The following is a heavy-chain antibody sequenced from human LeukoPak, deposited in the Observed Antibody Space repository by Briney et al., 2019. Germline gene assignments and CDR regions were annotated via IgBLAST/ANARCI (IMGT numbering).Heavy chain of an antibody. J-gene: IGHJ6*03. CDR3: ARGPTREGVVLRYYYYYMDV. CDR2: INHSGST. CDR1: GGSFSGYY. D-gene: IGHD3-3*01. Sequence: SETLSLTCAVYGGSFSGYYWSWIRQPPGKGLEWIGEINHSGSTNYNPSPKSRVTISVDTSKNQFSLKLSSVTAADTAVYYCARGPTREGVVLRYYYYYMDVWGKGTTVTVSS. V-gene: IGHV4-34*01.